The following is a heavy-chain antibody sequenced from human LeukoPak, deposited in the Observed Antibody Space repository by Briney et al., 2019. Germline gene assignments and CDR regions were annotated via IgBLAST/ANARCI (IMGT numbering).Heavy chain of an antibody. CDR3: ARGDNYYDSSGYYY. CDR2: INPNSGGT. Sequence: GASVKVSCKASGYTFTGYYMHWVRQAPGRGLEWMGWINPNSGGTNYAQKFQGRVTMTRDTSISTAYMELSRLRSDDTAVYYCARGDNYYDSSGYYYWGQGTLVTVSS. J-gene: IGHJ4*02. CDR1: GYTFTGYY. V-gene: IGHV1-2*02. D-gene: IGHD3-22*01.